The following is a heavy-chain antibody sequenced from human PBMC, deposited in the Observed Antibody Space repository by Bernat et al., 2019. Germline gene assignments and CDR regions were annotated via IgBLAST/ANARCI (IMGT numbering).Heavy chain of an antibody. Sequence: EVQLVESGGGLVKPGRSLTLSCTTSGFTFGDYAMSWFRQAPGKGLAWVGFTGTKAYGGTTEYAASVKGRFTISRDDSKNIAYLQMNSLETEDTAVYYCTRDGGGGAFDIWGQGTLVTVSS. CDR2: TGTKAYGGTT. D-gene: IGHD3-16*01. J-gene: IGHJ3*02. CDR1: GFTFGDYA. CDR3: TRDGGGGAFDI. V-gene: IGHV3-49*05.